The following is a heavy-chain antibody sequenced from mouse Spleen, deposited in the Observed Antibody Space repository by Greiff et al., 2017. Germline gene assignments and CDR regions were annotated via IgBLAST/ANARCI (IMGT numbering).Heavy chain of an antibody. Sequence: VQLKESGPGLVAPSQSLSITCTVSGFSLTSYGVHWVRQPPGKGLEWLVVIWSDGSKNYYSALNTRLSISKDNSKSQVILKMNSIQTDDTAKYYCAGHGRYDYAMDYWGQGTSVTVSS. D-gene: IGHD2-14*01. CDR1: GFSLTSYG. J-gene: IGHJ4*01. V-gene: IGHV2-6-1*01. CDR3: AGHGRYDYAMDY. CDR2: IWSDGSK.